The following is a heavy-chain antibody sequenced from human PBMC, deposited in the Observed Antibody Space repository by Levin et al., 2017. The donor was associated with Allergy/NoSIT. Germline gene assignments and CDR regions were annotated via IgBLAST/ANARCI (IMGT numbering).Heavy chain of an antibody. V-gene: IGHV1-2*02. CDR3: ARDPPGGITMYDY. CDR2: INPKNGGT. D-gene: IGHD3-3*01. CDR1: GYSFSDYY. Sequence: ASVKVSCKTSGYSFSDYYMHWVRQAPGQGLEWMGWINPKNGGTDYAQKFQGRVTMTRDTSISTVYMELSRLRPDDTAMYYCARDPPGGITMYDYWGQGTLVTVSS. J-gene: IGHJ4*02.